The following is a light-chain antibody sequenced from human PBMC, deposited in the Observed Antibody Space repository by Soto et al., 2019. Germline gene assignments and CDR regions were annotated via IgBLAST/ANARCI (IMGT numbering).Light chain of an antibody. Sequence: QSALTQPRSVSGSPGQSVTISCTGTSSDVGGYNYVSWYQQHPGKAPKLMIYDVSKRPSGVPDRFSGSKSGNTASLTISGLQAGDEGDYYYCSYTATYPWVFGGGTNLTVL. CDR3: CSYTATYPWV. CDR1: SSDVGGYNY. CDR2: DVS. V-gene: IGLV2-11*01. J-gene: IGLJ3*02.